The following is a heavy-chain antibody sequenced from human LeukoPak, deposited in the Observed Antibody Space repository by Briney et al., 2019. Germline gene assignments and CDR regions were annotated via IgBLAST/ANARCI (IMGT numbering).Heavy chain of an antibody. CDR2: ISGSGGST. V-gene: IGHV3-23*01. Sequence: GGSLRLSCAASGFTFSSYAMSWVRQAPGKGLEWVSAISGSGGSTYYADSVKGRFTISRDNSKNTLYLQMNSLRAEDTAVYYCANSKYYYDSSGSHDAFDIWGQGTMVTASS. CDR1: GFTFSSYA. D-gene: IGHD3-22*01. J-gene: IGHJ3*02. CDR3: ANSKYYYDSSGSHDAFDI.